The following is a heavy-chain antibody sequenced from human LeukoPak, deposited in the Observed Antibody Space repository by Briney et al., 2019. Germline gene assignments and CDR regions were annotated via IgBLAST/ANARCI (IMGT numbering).Heavy chain of an antibody. CDR1: GFTVSSNY. CDR3: ARISLPYYFDY. J-gene: IGHJ4*02. V-gene: IGHV3-53*01. Sequence: GSLRLSCAASGFTVSSNYMNWVRQAPGKGLEWVSVIYSGGTTYYAGSVKGRFTISRDSSRNTLYLQMNSLRAEDTAVYYCARISLPYYFDYWGQGTLVTVSS. CDR2: IYSGGTT.